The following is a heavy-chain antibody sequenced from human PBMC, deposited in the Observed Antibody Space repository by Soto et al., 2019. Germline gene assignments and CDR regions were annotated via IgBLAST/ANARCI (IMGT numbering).Heavy chain of an antibody. V-gene: IGHV4-30-2*01. Sequence: QLQLQESGSGLVKPSQTLSLTCAVSGGSISTGGYSWSWIRQPPGKGLEWIGYIYHSGSTYYNPSLKRRVTVSVDRSKNQFSRKLSSVTAADTAVYYCAILALWFDAISAFDIWGQGTMVAFSS. CDR3: AILALWFDAISAFDI. CDR2: IYHSGST. J-gene: IGHJ3*02. D-gene: IGHD3-10*01. CDR1: GGSISTGGYS.